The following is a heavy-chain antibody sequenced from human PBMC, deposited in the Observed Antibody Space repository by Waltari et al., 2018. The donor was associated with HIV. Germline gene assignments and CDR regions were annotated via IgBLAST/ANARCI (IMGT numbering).Heavy chain of an antibody. CDR3: AKDLSSISMIIPRSYFDY. D-gene: IGHD3-22*01. J-gene: IGHJ4*02. Sequence: EVQLLESGGGLVQPGGSLRLSCAASGFTFSSYAMSWVRQAPGKGREWVSDISNSGGSTYYADSVKGRFRISRDNSKNTLYLQMNSLRDEDTAVYYCAKDLSSISMIIPRSYFDYWGQGTLVTVSS. CDR2: ISNSGGST. V-gene: IGHV3-23*01. CDR1: GFTFSSYA.